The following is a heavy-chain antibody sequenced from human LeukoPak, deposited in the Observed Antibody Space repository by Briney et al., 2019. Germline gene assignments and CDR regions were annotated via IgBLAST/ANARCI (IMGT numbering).Heavy chain of an antibody. D-gene: IGHD5-12*01. CDR1: GYTFTSYG. CDR2: ISAYNGNT. CDR3: ARAPLDIVATILDYYCYYMDA. V-gene: IGHV1-18*01. J-gene: IGHJ6*03. Sequence: ASVKVSCKASGYTFTSYGISWVRQAPGQGLEWMGWISAYNGNTNYAQKLQGRVTMTTDTSTSTAYMELRSLRSDDTAVYYCARAPLDIVATILDYYCYYMDAWGKGTTVTVSS.